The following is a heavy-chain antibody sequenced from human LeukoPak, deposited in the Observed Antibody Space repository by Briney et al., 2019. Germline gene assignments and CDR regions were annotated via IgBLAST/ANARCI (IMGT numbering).Heavy chain of an antibody. V-gene: IGHV3-7*04. CDR3: AKDWGYGEAGIDF. CDR2: IKGDGSEK. Sequence: GGSLRLSCAASGFRFSSCWMSWVRQAPGKGLEWVAIIKGDGSEKAYVDSVKGRFSISRDNAENSVYLQMSSLGAEDTAVYYCAKDWGYGEAGIDFWGQGTLVTVSS. J-gene: IGHJ4*02. D-gene: IGHD3-16*01. CDR1: GFRFSSCW.